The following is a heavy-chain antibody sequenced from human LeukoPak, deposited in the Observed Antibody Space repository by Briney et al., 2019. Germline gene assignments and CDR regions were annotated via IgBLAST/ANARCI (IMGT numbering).Heavy chain of an antibody. V-gene: IGHV3-7*01. CDR1: GFTFSSYW. Sequence: PGGSLRLSCAASGFTFSSYWMSWVRQAPGKGLEWVANIKQDGSEKYYVDSVKGRFTISRDNAKNSLYLQMNSLRAEDTAVYYCARVYSYGLMIAFDYWGQGTLVTVSS. J-gene: IGHJ4*02. CDR3: ARVYSYGLMIAFDY. D-gene: IGHD5-18*01. CDR2: IKQDGSEK.